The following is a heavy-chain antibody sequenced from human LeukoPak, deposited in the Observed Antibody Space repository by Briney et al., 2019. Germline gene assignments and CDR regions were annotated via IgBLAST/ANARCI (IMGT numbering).Heavy chain of an antibody. V-gene: IGHV3-23*01. Sequence: GGSLRLSCAASGFTFSSYAMSWVRQAPGKGLEWVSGLSGSGGSTYYADSVKGRFTISRDNSKNTLYLQMNSLRAEDTAVYYCANADDVVGATSLNYWGQGTLVTVSS. CDR2: LSGSGGST. CDR1: GFTFSSYA. J-gene: IGHJ4*02. D-gene: IGHD1-26*01. CDR3: ANADDVVGATSLNY.